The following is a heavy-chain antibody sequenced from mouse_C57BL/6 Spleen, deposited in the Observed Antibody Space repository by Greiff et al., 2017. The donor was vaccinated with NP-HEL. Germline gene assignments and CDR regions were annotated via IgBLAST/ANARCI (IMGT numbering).Heavy chain of an antibody. CDR2: INPSNGGT. CDR1: GYTFTSYW. Sequence: QVQLQQPGTELVKPGASVKLSCKASGYTFTSYWMHWVKQRPGQGLEWIGNINPSNGGTNYNEKFKSKATLTVDKSSSTAYMQLSSLTSADSAVYYCARLGVIYYDYDAFAYWGQGTLVTVSA. D-gene: IGHD2-4*01. J-gene: IGHJ3*01. CDR3: ARLGVIYYDYDAFAY. V-gene: IGHV1-53*01.